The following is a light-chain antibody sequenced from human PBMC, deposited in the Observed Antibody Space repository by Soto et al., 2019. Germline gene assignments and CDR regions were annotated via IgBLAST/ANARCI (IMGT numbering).Light chain of an antibody. CDR1: SSEVGGYDY. Sequence: QSVLTQPASVSGSPGQSITISCTGTSSEVGGYDYVSWYQQHPGKAPKLMIYDVTNRPSGVSNRFSGSKSGNTASLTISGLQAEDEADYYCISYASINTYVFGTGTKLTVL. V-gene: IGLV2-14*01. J-gene: IGLJ1*01. CDR3: ISYASINTYV. CDR2: DVT.